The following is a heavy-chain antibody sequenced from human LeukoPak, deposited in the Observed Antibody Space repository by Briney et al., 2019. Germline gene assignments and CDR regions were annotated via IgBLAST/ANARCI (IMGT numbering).Heavy chain of an antibody. CDR2: IYYSGST. D-gene: IGHD1-26*01. CDR1: GGSISSSSYY. Sequence: SETLSLTCTVSGGSISSSSYYWGWIRQPPGKGLEWIGSIYYSGSTYYNPSLKSRVTISVDTSKNQFSLQLSSVTAADTAVYYCARLRRVGASPYYFDYWGQGTLVTVSS. CDR3: ARLRRVGASPYYFDY. J-gene: IGHJ4*02. V-gene: IGHV4-39*01.